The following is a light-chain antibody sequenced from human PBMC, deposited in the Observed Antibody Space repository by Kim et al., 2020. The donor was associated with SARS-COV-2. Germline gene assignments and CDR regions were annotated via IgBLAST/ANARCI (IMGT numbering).Light chain of an antibody. Sequence: SYELTQPPSVSVSPGQTASITCSGEKLGERDVSWYEQRPGQSPFLVTYQNTKRPSGIPERFSGSTSGNTATLTISGTQAMDEADYYCQAWDSKTVVFGGG. J-gene: IGLJ2*01. CDR2: QNT. V-gene: IGLV3-1*01. CDR1: KLGERD. CDR3: QAWDSKTVV.